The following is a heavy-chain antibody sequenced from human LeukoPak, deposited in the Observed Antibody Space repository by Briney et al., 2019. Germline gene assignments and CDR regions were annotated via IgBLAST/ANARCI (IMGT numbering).Heavy chain of an antibody. V-gene: IGHV4-30-4*01. CDR2: IYYSGST. D-gene: IGHD6-19*01. CDR1: GGSISSGDYY. CDR3: ARGGIAVAGSAEYFQH. J-gene: IGHJ1*01. Sequence: SQTLSLTCTVSGGSISSGDYYWSWIRQPPGKGLEWIGYIYYSGSTYYNPSLKSRVTISVDRSKNQFSLKLSSVTAADTAVYYCARGGIAVAGSAEYFQHWGQGTLVTVSS.